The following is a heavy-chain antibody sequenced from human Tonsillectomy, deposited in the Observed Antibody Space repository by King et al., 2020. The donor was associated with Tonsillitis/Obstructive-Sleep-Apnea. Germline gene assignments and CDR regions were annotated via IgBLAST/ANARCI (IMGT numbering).Heavy chain of an antibody. CDR3: ARVVVPAAILFDY. D-gene: IGHD2-2*01. V-gene: IGHV4-34*01. Sequence: VQLQQWGAGLLKPSETLSLTCAVYGGSFSGYYWSWIRQPPGKGLEWIGEINHSGSTNYNPSLKGRVTISVDTSKNQFSLKLSSVTAADTAVYYCARVVVPAAILFDYWGQGTLVTVSS. CDR1: GGSFSGYY. J-gene: IGHJ4*02. CDR2: INHSGST.